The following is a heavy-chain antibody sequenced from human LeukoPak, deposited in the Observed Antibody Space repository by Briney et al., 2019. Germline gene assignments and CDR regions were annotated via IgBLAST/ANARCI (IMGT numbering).Heavy chain of an antibody. J-gene: IGHJ6*04. CDR1: GFTFSSYG. V-gene: IGHV3-33*01. CDR2: IWYDGSNK. D-gene: IGHD2-2*01. CDR3: ARDLARYCGSTSCYLAYYGMDV. Sequence: GRSLRLSCAASGFTFSSYGMHWVRQAPGKGLEWVAVIWYDGSNKYYADSVKGRFTISRDNSKNTLYLQMNSLRAEDTAVYYCARDLARYCGSTSCYLAYYGMDVWGKGTTVTVSS.